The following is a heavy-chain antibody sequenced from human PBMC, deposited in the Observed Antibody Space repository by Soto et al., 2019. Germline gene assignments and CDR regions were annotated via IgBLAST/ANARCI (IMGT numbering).Heavy chain of an antibody. CDR3: ATAGAKTTGNFDY. Sequence: PGGSLRLSCVASGFTFDSCGMNWVRQAPGKGLEWVAGVSPHAANTYYADSVRGRFIISRDESRKTVSMDMNSLRGEDSAVYYCATAGAKTTGNFDYWGQGTVVTVYS. D-gene: IGHD1-26*01. J-gene: IGHJ4*02. CDR1: GFTFDSCG. V-gene: IGHV3-23*01. CDR2: VSPHAANT.